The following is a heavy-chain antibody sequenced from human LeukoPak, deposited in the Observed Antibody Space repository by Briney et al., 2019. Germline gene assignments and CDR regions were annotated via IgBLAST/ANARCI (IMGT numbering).Heavy chain of an antibody. CDR2: ISDGGGGT. V-gene: IGHV3-23*01. CDR3: AKGRPEDY. Sequence: PGGSLRLSCAASGFTLSSYTMTWVRQAPGQGLAWVSSISDGGGGTHYADSVKGRFTISRDTSTIYLQMNSLRTDDTGVYYCAKGRPEDYWGQGTLVTVSS. J-gene: IGHJ4*02. CDR1: GFTLSSYT.